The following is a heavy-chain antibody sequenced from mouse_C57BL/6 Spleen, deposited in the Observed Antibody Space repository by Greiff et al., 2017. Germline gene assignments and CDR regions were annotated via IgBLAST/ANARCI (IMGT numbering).Heavy chain of an antibody. V-gene: IGHV1-82*01. Sequence: QVQLQQSGPELVKPGASVKISCKASGYAFSSSWMNWVKQRPGKGLEWIGRIYPGDGDTNYNGKFKGKATLTADKSSSTAYMQLSSLTSEDSAVYFCARDFSTVVATGDWYFDVWGTGTTVTVSS. J-gene: IGHJ1*03. CDR2: IYPGDGDT. CDR1: GYAFSSSW. D-gene: IGHD1-1*01. CDR3: ARDFSTVVATGDWYFDV.